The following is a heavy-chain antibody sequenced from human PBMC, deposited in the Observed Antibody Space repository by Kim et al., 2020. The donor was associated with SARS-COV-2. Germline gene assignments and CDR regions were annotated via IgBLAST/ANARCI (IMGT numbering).Heavy chain of an antibody. CDR1: GFTFSSYS. CDR2: ISSSSSYI. D-gene: IGHD3-10*01. Sequence: GGSLRLSCAASGFTFSSYSMNWVRQAPGKGLEWVSSISSSSSYIYYADSVKGRFTISRDNAKNSLYLQMNSLRAEDTAVYYCARDTMVRGVTRSSPYYGMDVWGQGTTVTVSS. CDR3: ARDTMVRGVTRSSPYYGMDV. V-gene: IGHV3-21*01. J-gene: IGHJ6*02.